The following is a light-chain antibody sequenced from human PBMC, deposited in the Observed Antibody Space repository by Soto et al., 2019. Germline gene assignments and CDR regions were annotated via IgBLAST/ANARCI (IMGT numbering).Light chain of an antibody. J-gene: IGLJ2*01. V-gene: IGLV2-14*01. CDR3: SSYTTSSALVVL. Sequence: QSALTQPASVSGSPGQSITISCTGTSSDVGGYNYVSWYQHHPGKAPKLMIHEVSYRPSGVSNRFSGSKSGNTASLTISGLQAEDEADYYCSSYTTSSALVVLLGGGTQLTVL. CDR1: SSDVGGYNY. CDR2: EVS.